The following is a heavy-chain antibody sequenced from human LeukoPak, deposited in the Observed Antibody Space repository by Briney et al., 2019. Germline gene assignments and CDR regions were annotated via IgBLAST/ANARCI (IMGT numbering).Heavy chain of an antibody. CDR1: GFTFSSYG. CDR3: AREASLSGCYFDY. J-gene: IGHJ4*02. CDR2: IWYDGTDR. V-gene: IGHV3-33*01. D-gene: IGHD5-12*01. Sequence: GGSLRLSCAASGFTFSSYGMHWVRQAPGKGLEWVAVIWYDGTDRYYGDSVKGRFTISRDNSKNTLFLQMNSLRAEDTALYYCAREASLSGCYFDYWGQGTLVTVSS.